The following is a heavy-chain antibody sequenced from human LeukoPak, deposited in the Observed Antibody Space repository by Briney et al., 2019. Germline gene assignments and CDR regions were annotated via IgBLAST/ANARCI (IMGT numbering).Heavy chain of an antibody. D-gene: IGHD6-19*01. CDR1: GGSISSYY. CDR3: ARWTVASRYFDY. CDR2: IYYSGST. J-gene: IGHJ4*02. V-gene: IGHV4-59*08. Sequence: SETLSLTCTVSGGSISSYYWSWIRQPPGKGLEWIGYIYYSGSTNYNPSLKSRVTISVDTSKNQFSLKLSSVTAAGTAVYYCARWTVASRYFDYWGQGTLVTVSS.